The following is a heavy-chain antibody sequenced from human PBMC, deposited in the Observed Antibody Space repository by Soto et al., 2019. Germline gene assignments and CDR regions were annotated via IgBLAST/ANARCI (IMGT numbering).Heavy chain of an antibody. D-gene: IGHD3-22*01. CDR1: GFTFSSAW. V-gene: IGHV3-15*01. CDR3: TTEAYYYDSSGYYRPNYYFDY. Sequence: GGSLRLSCAASGFTFSSAWMSWVRQAPGKGLEWVGRIKRKTDGGTTDYAAPVKGRFTISRDDSKNTLYLQMNSLKTEDTAVYYCTTEAYYYDSSGYYRPNYYFDYWGQGTLVTVSS. CDR2: IKRKTDGGTT. J-gene: IGHJ4*02.